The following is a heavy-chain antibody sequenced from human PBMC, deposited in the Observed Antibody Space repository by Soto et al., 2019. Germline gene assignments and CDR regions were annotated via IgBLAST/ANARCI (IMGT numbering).Heavy chain of an antibody. CDR1: GGSISSYY. D-gene: IGHD3-16*01. V-gene: IGHV4-59*01. CDR3: ARDLGVWGLNCIHP. CDR2: IYYSGST. Sequence: TLSLTCTVSGGSISSYYWSWIRQPPGKGLEWIGYIYYSGSTNYNPSLKSRVTISVDTSKNQFSLKLSSVTAADTAVYYCARDLGVWGLNCIHPWGQGTLVTVSS. J-gene: IGHJ5*02.